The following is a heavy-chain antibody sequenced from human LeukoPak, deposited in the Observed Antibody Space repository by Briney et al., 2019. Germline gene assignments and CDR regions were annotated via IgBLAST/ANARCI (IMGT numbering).Heavy chain of an antibody. J-gene: IGHJ4*02. D-gene: IGHD5-12*01. Sequence: ASVKVSCKASGYTFTSYGISWVRQAPGQGLEWMGWISAYNGNTNYAQKLQGRVTMTTDTSTSTAHMELRSLRSGDTAVYYCARDSLNSGYDGEVDYWGQGTLVTVSS. CDR1: GYTFTSYG. CDR2: ISAYNGNT. CDR3: ARDSLNSGYDGEVDY. V-gene: IGHV1-18*04.